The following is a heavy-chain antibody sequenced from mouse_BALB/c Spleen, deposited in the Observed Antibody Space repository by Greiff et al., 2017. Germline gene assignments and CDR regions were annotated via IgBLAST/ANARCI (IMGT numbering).Heavy chain of an antibody. CDR2: ISTYYGDA. D-gene: IGHD1-1*01. CDR3: ARDRGRWYFDV. Sequence: VKLVESGAELVRPGVSVKISCKGSGYTFTDYAMHWVKQSHAKSLEWIGVISTYYGDASYNQKFKGKATMTVDKSSSTAYMELARLTSEDSAIYYCARDRGRWYFDVWGAGTTVTVSS. V-gene: IGHV1S137*01. J-gene: IGHJ1*01. CDR1: GYTFTDYA.